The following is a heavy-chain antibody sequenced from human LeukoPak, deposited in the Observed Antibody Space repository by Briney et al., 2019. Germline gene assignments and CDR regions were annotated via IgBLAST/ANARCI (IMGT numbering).Heavy chain of an antibody. CDR1: GFTVSSNY. V-gene: IGHV3-21*01. J-gene: IGHJ6*02. D-gene: IGHD1-1*01. CDR2: ISSSSSYI. CDR3: AREYNWNDGTGYYYYYGMDV. Sequence: GGSLRLSCAASGFTVSSNYMSWVRQAPGKGLEWVSSISSSSSYIYYADSVKGRFTISRDNAKNSLYLQMNSLRAEDTAVYYCAREYNWNDGTGYYYYYGMDVWGQGTTVTVSS.